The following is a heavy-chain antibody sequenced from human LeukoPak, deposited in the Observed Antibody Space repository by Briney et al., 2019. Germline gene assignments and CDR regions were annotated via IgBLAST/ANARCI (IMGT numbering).Heavy chain of an antibody. CDR1: GFTFSDYY. CDR2: TRNKANSYTP. V-gene: IGHV3-72*01. Sequence: GGSLRLSCAASGFTFSDYYMDWVRKAPEKGLEWVGRTRNKANSYTPEYSASVKGRFTNSRDESKNSLYLQMNSLNTEDTAVYYCARAISDSNGYYYFDYWGQGTLVTVSS. J-gene: IGHJ4*02. D-gene: IGHD3-22*01. CDR3: ARAISDSNGYYYFDY.